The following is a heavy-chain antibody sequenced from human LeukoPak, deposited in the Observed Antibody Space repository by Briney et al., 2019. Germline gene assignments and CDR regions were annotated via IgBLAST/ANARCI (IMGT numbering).Heavy chain of an antibody. CDR3: ARGRQQWLATGYWFDP. Sequence: SETLSLTCAVYGGSFSGYYWSWIRRPPGKGLEWIGEINHSGSTNYNPSLKSRVTTSVDTSKNQFSLKLSSVTAADTAVYYCARGRQQWLATGYWFDPWGQGTLVTVSS. J-gene: IGHJ5*02. CDR2: INHSGST. V-gene: IGHV4-34*01. CDR1: GGSFSGYY. D-gene: IGHD6-19*01.